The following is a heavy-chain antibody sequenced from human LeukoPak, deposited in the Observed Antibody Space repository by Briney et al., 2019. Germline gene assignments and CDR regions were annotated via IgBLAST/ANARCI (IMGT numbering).Heavy chain of an antibody. D-gene: IGHD6-13*01. J-gene: IGHJ6*03. CDR2: ISSSGSTI. CDR1: GFTFSSYE. CDR3: ARETQQLVRSFYYYYMDV. V-gene: IGHV3-48*03. Sequence: GGSLRLSCAASGFTFSSYEMNWVRQAPGKGLEWVSYISSSGSTIYYADSVKGRFTISRDNAKNSLYLQMNSLRAEDTAAYYCARETQQLVRSFYYYYMDVWGKGTTVTISS.